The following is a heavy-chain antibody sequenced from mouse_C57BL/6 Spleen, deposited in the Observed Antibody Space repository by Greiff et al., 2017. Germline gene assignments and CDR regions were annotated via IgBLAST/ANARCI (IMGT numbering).Heavy chain of an antibody. CDR3: ARPFDYDYYGYAMDY. D-gene: IGHD2-4*01. Sequence: EVMLVESGGGLVKPGGSLKLSCAASGFTFSDYGMHWVRQAPEKGLEWVAYISSGSSTIYYADTVKGRFTISRDNAKNTLFLQMTSLRSEDTAMYYCARPFDYDYYGYAMDYWGQGTSVTVSS. CDR1: GFTFSDYG. V-gene: IGHV5-17*01. J-gene: IGHJ4*01. CDR2: ISSGSSTI.